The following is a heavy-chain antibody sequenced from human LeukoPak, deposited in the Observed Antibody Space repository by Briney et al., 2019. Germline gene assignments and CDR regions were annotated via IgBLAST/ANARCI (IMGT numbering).Heavy chain of an antibody. CDR2: ISSDESKK. CDR1: GFTFTRYD. D-gene: IGHD4-23*01. J-gene: IGHJ4*02. Sequence: GGSLRLSCVASGFTFTRYDMHWVRQAPGKGLEWVAIISSDESKKDYANSVKGRFTIARDISQNTLFVQMNSLRVEDTAVYYCVLGHYGGLFDNWGQGALVTVSS. CDR3: VLGHYGGLFDN. V-gene: IGHV3-30-3*01.